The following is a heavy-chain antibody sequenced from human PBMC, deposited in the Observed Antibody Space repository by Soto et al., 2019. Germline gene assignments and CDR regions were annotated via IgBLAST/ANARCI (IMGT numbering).Heavy chain of an antibody. CDR2: ISAYNGNT. D-gene: IGHD3-10*01. CDR3: AAYYYGSGSLDHDAFDI. CDR1: GYTFTSYG. V-gene: IGHV1-18*01. J-gene: IGHJ3*02. Sequence: ASVKVSCKASGYTFTSYGISWVRQAPGQGLEWMGWISAYNGNTNYAQKLQGRVTMTTDTSTSTAYMELRSLRSDDTAVYYCAAYYYGSGSLDHDAFDIWGQGTMVTVS.